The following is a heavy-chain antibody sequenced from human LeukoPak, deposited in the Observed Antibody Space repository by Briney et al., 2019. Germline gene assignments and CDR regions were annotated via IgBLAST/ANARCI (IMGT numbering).Heavy chain of an antibody. D-gene: IGHD3-10*01. CDR1: GGSISNYY. J-gene: IGHJ6*04. Sequence: SETLSLTCTVSGGSISNYYWNWIRQPPGKGLEWIGYIYYTGSTNYNPSLKSRVTMSVDTSKNQFSLNLRSVTPEDTAVYYCARDGFGGVWGKGTTVTISS. V-gene: IGHV4-59*01. CDR3: ARDGFGGV. CDR2: IYYTGST.